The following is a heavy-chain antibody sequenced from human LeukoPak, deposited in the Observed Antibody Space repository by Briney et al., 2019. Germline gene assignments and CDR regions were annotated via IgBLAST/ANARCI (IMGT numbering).Heavy chain of an antibody. D-gene: IGHD3-22*01. J-gene: IGHJ5*02. CDR3: ARHEIVVVITTDNWFDP. V-gene: IGHV4-39*01. CDR1: GGSISSSSYY. CDR2: IYYSGST. Sequence: SETLSLTCTVFGGSISSSSYYWGWIRQPPGKGLEWIGSIYYSGSTYYNPSLKSRVTISVDTSKNQFSLKLSSVTAADTAVYYCARHEIVVVITTDNWFDPWGQGTQVTVSS.